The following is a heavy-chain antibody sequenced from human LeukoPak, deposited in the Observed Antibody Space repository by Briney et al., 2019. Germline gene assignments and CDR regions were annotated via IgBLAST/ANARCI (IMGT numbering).Heavy chain of an antibody. Sequence: GESLKISCKGSGYSFTSYWTVWVRQMPGKNLEWMGIIYTGNSDTTYNPSFQGQVTISADKSISTAYLQWSSLKASDTAMYYCARSDTIFGVVIAYNWFDPWGQGNLVTVSS. CDR3: ARSDTIFGVVIAYNWFDP. D-gene: IGHD3-3*01. CDR1: GYSFTSYW. V-gene: IGHV5-51*01. J-gene: IGHJ5*02. CDR2: IYTGNSDT.